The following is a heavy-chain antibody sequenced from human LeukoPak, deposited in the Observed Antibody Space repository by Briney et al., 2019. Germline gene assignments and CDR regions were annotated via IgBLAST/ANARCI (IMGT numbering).Heavy chain of an antibody. Sequence: SETLSLTCSVSGGPFSSGVYYWTWIRHHPGRGLEWIGNIYYSGSTSYNPSLKSRVSISIDTSKNHFSLKLSSVTAADTAVYYCARWYYDSRGRRYFDYWGQGTLVTVSS. CDR1: GGPFSSGVYY. J-gene: IGHJ4*02. V-gene: IGHV4-31*03. CDR3: ARWYYDSRGRRYFDY. D-gene: IGHD3-22*01. CDR2: IYYSGST.